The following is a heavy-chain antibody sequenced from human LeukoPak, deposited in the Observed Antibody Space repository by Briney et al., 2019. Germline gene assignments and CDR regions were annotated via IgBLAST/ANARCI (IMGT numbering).Heavy chain of an antibody. CDR3: ASQTPRRLPIAVADYFDY. V-gene: IGHV3-21*01. CDR1: GFTFDSYS. J-gene: IGHJ4*02. Sequence: GGSLRPSRAVSGFTFDSYSMNWARQAPGKGLEWVSFISSSGSYIYYADSVKGRFTISRDNAKNSLYLQMNSLRAEDTAVYYCASQTPRRLPIAVADYFDYWGQGTLVTVSS. D-gene: IGHD6-19*01. CDR2: ISSSGSYI.